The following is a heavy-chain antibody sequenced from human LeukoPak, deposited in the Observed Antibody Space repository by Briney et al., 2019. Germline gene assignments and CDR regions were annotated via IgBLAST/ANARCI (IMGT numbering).Heavy chain of an antibody. CDR3: AILRYSGYDLLIDY. J-gene: IGHJ4*02. CDR2: IIPIFGTA. D-gene: IGHD5-12*01. Sequence: ASVRVSCKASGGTFSSYAISWVRQAPGQGLEWMGGIIPIFGTANYAQKFQGRVTITADESTSTAYMELSSLRSEDTAVYYCAILRYSGYDLLIDYWGQGTLVTVSS. V-gene: IGHV1-69*13. CDR1: GGTFSSYA.